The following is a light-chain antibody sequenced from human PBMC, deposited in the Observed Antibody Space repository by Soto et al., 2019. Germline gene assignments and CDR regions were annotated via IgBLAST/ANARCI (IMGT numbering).Light chain of an antibody. J-gene: IGLJ2*01. CDR2: DTS. CDR3: LLSYSSANAV. V-gene: IGLV7-46*01. Sequence: QAVVTQEPSLTVSPGGTVTLTCGSSTGAVTSGHYPYWFQQKPGQAPRTLIYDTSNKHSWTPARFSGSLLGGKAALTLSGAQPEDEAEYYCLLSYSSANAVFGGGTKLTVL. CDR1: TGAVTSGHY.